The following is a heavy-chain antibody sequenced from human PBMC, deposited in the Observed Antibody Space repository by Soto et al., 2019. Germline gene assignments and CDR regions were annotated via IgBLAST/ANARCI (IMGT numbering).Heavy chain of an antibody. Sequence: SETLSLTCTVSGGSISGYYWSWIRQPPGKGLEWIGYIYYSGSTNYNPSLKSRVTISVDTSKNQFSLKLSSVTAADTAVYYCARDQRHYFRRRYHNWLDPWGQGTLVTVSS. V-gene: IGHV4-59*01. CDR3: ARDQRHYFRRRYHNWLDP. CDR2: IYYSGST. J-gene: IGHJ5*02. D-gene: IGHD3-16*02. CDR1: GGSISGYY.